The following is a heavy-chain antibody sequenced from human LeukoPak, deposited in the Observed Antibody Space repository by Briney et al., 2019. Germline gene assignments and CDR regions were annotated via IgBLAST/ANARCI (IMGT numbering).Heavy chain of an antibody. CDR3: ARAWSTSCYDY. V-gene: IGHV3-30*01. Sequence: GGSLRLSCAASGFTFSSYAMHWVRQAPGKGLEWVAVISYDGSNKYYADSVKGRLTISRDNSKNTLYLQMNSLRAEDTAVYYCARAWSTSCYDYWGQGTLVTVPS. CDR2: ISYDGSNK. J-gene: IGHJ4*02. D-gene: IGHD2-2*01. CDR1: GFTFSSYA.